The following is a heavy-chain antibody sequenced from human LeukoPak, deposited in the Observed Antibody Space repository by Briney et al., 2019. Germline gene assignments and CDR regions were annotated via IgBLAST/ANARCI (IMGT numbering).Heavy chain of an antibody. CDR2: ISGNGGTT. V-gene: IGHV3-23*01. Sequence: GGSLRLSCADSGFTFSIYGMSWVRQAPGKGLEWVSAISGNGGTTYYLDSVKGRFTISRDNSKNTLYLQMNSLRAEATAIYYCAKRLAGKSPDYWGQGTLVTVSS. CDR1: GFTFSIYG. D-gene: IGHD3-9*01. J-gene: IGHJ4*02. CDR3: AKRLAGKSPDY.